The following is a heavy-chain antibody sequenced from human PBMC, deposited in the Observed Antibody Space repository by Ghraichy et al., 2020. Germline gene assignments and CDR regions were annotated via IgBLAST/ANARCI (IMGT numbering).Heavy chain of an antibody. CDR2: IWFDGNNK. CDR1: GFIFSSYG. V-gene: IGHV3-33*01. J-gene: IGHJ6*03. D-gene: IGHD2-21*02. Sequence: GESLNISCEASGFIFSSYGMHWVRQAPGKGLEWVAVIWFDGNNKYYADSVRGRFTISRDNSKNTLYLQMSSLRAEDTAVYYCARGDNYYYYYYMDVWGKGTTVTVS. CDR3: ARGDNYYYYYYMDV.